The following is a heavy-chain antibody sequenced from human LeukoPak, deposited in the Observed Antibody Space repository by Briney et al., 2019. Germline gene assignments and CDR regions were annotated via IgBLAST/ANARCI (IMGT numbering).Heavy chain of an antibody. V-gene: IGHV2-70*11. CDR3: ARKRLPSTCAHNYYFDY. CDR2: VDGDDDK. D-gene: IGHD5-24*01. CDR1: GCSFNTSRMC. Sequence: ASAPALVKPTQALTLTCTGSGCSFNTSRMCMSWVRQPPGKALEWLARVDGDDDKYYNTALETRLITSKDTTKNQVVLTMTNMDPVDTATYYCARKRLPSTCAHNYYFDYWGQGILVTVSS. J-gene: IGHJ4*02.